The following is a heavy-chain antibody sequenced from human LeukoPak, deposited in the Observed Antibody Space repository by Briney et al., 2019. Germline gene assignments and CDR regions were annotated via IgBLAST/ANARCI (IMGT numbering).Heavy chain of an antibody. CDR3: ARVRLADERAWAY. CDR1: GYTFSDFD. CDR2: ITPKSGDT. D-gene: IGHD3-3*02. Sequence: GASVKVSCKASGYTFSDFDIHWVRQAPGQGLEYVGWITPKSGDTNSPQRFQGRVTMTRDASISTAYMELSSLRSDDTAVYFCARVRLADERAWAYWGQGTLVTVSS. J-gene: IGHJ4*02. V-gene: IGHV1-2*02.